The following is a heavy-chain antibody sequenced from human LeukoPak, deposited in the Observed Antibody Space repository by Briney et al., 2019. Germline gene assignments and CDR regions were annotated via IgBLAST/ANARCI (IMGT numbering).Heavy chain of an antibody. J-gene: IGHJ6*03. CDR2: IWYDGSNK. D-gene: IGHD2-8*01. Sequence: GGSLRLSCAASGFTFSSYGMHWVRQAPGKGLEWVAVIWYDGSNKYYADSVKGRFTISRDNSKNTLHLQMNSLRAEDTAVYYCAKDIVLMVYAIFYYYYMDVWGKGTTVTVSS. CDR1: GFTFSSYG. CDR3: AKDIVLMVYAIFYYYYMDV. V-gene: IGHV3-33*06.